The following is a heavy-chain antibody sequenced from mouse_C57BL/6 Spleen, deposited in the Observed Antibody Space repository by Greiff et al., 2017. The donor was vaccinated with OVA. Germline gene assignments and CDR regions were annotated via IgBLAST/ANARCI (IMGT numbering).Heavy chain of an antibody. CDR1: GYTFTSYW. V-gene: IGHV1-53*01. J-gene: IGHJ3*01. Sequence: QVQLKQPGTELVKPGASVKLSCKASGYTFTSYWMHWVKQRPGQGLEWIGNINPSNGGTNYNEKFKSKATLTVDKSSSTVYMQLSSLTSEDSAVYYCARSIYDGYWFAYWGQGTLVTVSA. D-gene: IGHD2-3*01. CDR3: ARSIYDGYWFAY. CDR2: INPSNGGT.